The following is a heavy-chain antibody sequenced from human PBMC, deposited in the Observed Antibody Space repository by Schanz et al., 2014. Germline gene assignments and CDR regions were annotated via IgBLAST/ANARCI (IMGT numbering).Heavy chain of an antibody. CDR2: IYINSGST. CDR1: GFSVSTNY. Sequence: EVQLVESGGGLIQPGGSLRLSCAVSGFSVSTNYMSWVRQAPGKGPEWVSSIYINSGSTNYADSVKGRFIISRDSSKNTLFLQMNSLRAEDTAVYFCARDEGRDGYNLAFDVWGQGTLVTVSS. V-gene: IGHV3-53*01. CDR3: ARDEGRDGYNLAFDV. D-gene: IGHD5-12*01. J-gene: IGHJ3*01.